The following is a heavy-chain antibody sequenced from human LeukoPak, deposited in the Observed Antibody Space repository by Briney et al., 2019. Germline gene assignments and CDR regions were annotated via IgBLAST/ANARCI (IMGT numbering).Heavy chain of an antibody. CDR3: ARDYNAYDSSGYYYGGGQLDY. CDR2: IYYSGST. J-gene: IGHJ4*02. D-gene: IGHD3-22*01. Sequence: PSDTLSLTCTVSGGSISSSSYYWGWIRQPPGKGLEWIGSIYYSGSTYYNPSLKSRVTISVDTSKNQFSLKLSSVTAADTAVYYCARDYNAYDSSGYYYGGGQLDYWGQGTLVTVSS. CDR1: GGSISSSSYY. V-gene: IGHV4-39*07.